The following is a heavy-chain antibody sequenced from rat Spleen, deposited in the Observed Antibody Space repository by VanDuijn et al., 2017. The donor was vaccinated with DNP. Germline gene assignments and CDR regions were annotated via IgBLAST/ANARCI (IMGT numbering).Heavy chain of an antibody. CDR2: ITNSGGST. Sequence: EVQLVESGGGLVQPGRSLKLSCAASGFTFSDHNMAWVRQAPKKSLEWVASITNSGGSTYYRDSVKGRFTISRDNAKSTLYLQMDSLRSEDTATYYCARLRYGYTYYFDYWGQGVMVTVSS. D-gene: IGHD1-4*01. V-gene: IGHV5S10*01. J-gene: IGHJ2*01. CDR3: ARLRYGYTYYFDY. CDR1: GFTFSDHN.